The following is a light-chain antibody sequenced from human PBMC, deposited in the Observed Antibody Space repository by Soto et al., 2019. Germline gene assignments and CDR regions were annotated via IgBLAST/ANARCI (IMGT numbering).Light chain of an antibody. CDR3: SSYTSGSTWV. Sequence: QSALTQPASVSGSPGQSITISCTGTSSDVGAYNYVSWYQQHPGKAPKLMIYKVSNRPSGVSNRFSGSKSGNTASLTISGLQAEDEGDYYCSSYTSGSTWVFGGGTKVTVL. V-gene: IGLV2-14*01. J-gene: IGLJ3*02. CDR2: KVS. CDR1: SSDVGAYNY.